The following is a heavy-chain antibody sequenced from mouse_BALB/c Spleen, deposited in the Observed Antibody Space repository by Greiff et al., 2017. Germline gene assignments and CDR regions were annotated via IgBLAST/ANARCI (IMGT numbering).Heavy chain of an antibody. J-gene: IGHJ2*01. CDR3: AREDTTVVAFDY. Sequence: EVQVVESGPGLVKPSQSLSLTCSVTGYSITSGYYWNWIRQFPGNKLEWMGYISYDGSNNYNPSLKNRISITRDTSKNQFFLKLNSVTTEDTATYYCAREDTTVVAFDYWGQGTTLTVSS. CDR1: GYSITSGYY. D-gene: IGHD1-1*01. V-gene: IGHV3-6*02. CDR2: ISYDGSN.